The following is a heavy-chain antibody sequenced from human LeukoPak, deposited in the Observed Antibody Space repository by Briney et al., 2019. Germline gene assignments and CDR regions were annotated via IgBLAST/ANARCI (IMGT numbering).Heavy chain of an antibody. J-gene: IGHJ4*02. CDR2: INHIGSTT. CDR1: GGSFSDYY. V-gene: IGHV4-34*01. Sequence: PSETLSLTCAVYGGSFSDYYWSWIRQPPGKGLEWIGEINHIGSTTNYNPSLKTRVTISVDTSKNQFSLKLTSVTAADTAVYYCARLYLPATRFDYWGQGTLVTVSS. CDR3: ARLYLPATRFDY. D-gene: IGHD5-24*01.